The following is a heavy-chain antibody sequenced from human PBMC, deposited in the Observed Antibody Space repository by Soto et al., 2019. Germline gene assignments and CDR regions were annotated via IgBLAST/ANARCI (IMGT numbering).Heavy chain of an antibody. D-gene: IGHD2-21*02. J-gene: IGHJ6*02. Sequence: AASVKVSCKASGYAFSSYAMHWVRQAPGQRLEWMGWINIGSGNTEYSQNFQDRITITRDTSASTVYMELSSLRSEDTAVYYCARDGGDCGYRLTYYYYIGMDVWGQGTTVTVSS. CDR1: GYAFSSYA. CDR3: ARDGGDCGYRLTYYYYIGMDV. CDR2: INIGSGNT. V-gene: IGHV1-3*04.